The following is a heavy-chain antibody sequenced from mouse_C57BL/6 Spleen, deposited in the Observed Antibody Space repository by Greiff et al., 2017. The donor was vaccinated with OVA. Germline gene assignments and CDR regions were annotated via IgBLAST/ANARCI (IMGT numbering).Heavy chain of an antibody. CDR1: GFTFSSYG. D-gene: IGHD2-4*01. CDR3: ARRYYDYDGFDY. Sequence: EVKLMESGGDLVKPGGSLKLSCAASGFTFSSYGMSWVRQTPDKRLEWVATISSGGSYTYYPDSVKGRFTISRDNAKNTLYLQMSSLKSEDTAMYYCARRYYDYDGFDYWGQGTTLTVSS. V-gene: IGHV5-6*02. CDR2: ISSGGSYT. J-gene: IGHJ2*01.